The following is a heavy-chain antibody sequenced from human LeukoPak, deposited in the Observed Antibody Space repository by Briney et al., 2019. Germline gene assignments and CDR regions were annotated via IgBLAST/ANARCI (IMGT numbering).Heavy chain of an antibody. Sequence: GGSLRLSCAASGFTFSNYYMAWIRQAPGKGLEWVSSISHSGDTIYDADSVKGRFTISRDNAKNSLYLQMNSLRAEDTAVYYCARDRTTLTLYDSWGQGTLVTVSS. V-gene: IGHV3-11*01. CDR1: GFTFSNYY. CDR2: ISHSGDTI. J-gene: IGHJ4*02. D-gene: IGHD4-17*01. CDR3: ARDRTTLTLYDS.